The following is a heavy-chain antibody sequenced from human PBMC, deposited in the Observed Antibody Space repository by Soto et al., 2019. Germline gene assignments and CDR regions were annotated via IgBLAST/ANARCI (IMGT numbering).Heavy chain of an antibody. J-gene: IGHJ4*02. CDR1: GYTFTSYD. CDR2: MNPNTGNS. CDR3: ARRAETNGWNGFGADKYYFDF. D-gene: IGHD1-1*01. V-gene: IGHV1-8*01. Sequence: ASVKVSCKAYGYTFTSYDIYWVRQATGQGLEWMGWMNPNTGNSAYAQKFQGRVTVTSDTSINTVHMELSSLRSEDTAVYYCARRAETNGWNGFGADKYYFDFWGQGTLVTVSS.